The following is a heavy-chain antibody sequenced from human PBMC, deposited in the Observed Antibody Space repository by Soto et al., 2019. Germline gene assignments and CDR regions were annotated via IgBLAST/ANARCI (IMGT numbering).Heavy chain of an antibody. V-gene: IGHV1-69*19. CDR3: AREVQVHTPAFVY. Sequence: QVQLVPSGAEMKTPGSSVKVSCQSSGGTFNTYAMNWVRQAPGQGPEWMGDISPMFGAANYAPKFQGRVTITADESTGTSYMQLSSLTSEDTALNFCAREVQVHTPAFVYWGQGTLVTVSS. CDR1: GGTFNTYA. D-gene: IGHD3-10*01. CDR2: ISPMFGAA. J-gene: IGHJ4*02.